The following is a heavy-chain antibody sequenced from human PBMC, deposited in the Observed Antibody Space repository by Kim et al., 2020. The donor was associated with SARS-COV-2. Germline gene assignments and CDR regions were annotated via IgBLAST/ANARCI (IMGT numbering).Heavy chain of an antibody. V-gene: IGHV3-43*01. CDR3: AKDGGHTVTTRTLDY. J-gene: IGHJ4*02. CDR2: ISWDGGST. Sequence: GGSLRLSCAASGFTFDDYTMHWVRQAPGKGLEWVSLISWDGGSTYYADSVKGRFTISRDNSKNSLYLQMNSLRTEDTALYYCAKDGGHTVTTRTLDYWGQGTLVTVSS. CDR1: GFTFDDYT. D-gene: IGHD4-4*01.